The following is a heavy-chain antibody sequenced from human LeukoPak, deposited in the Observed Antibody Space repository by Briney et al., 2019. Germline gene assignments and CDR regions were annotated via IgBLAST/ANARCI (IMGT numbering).Heavy chain of an antibody. V-gene: IGHV1-69*13. CDR1: GYTLTELS. CDR3: ARVGGSGIFLNWFDP. J-gene: IGHJ5*02. Sequence: GASVKVSCKVSGYTLTELSMHWVRQAPGKGLEWMGGIIPIFGTANYAQKFQGRVTITADESTSTAYMELSSLRSEDTAVYYCARVGGSGIFLNWFDPWGQGTLVTVSS. D-gene: IGHD3-10*01. CDR2: IIPIFGTA.